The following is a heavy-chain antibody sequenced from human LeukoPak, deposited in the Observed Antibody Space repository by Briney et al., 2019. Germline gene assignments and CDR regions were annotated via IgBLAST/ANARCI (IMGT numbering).Heavy chain of an antibody. CDR2: INHSGST. D-gene: IGHD3-22*01. V-gene: IGHV4-34*01. CDR3: ARDRVDSSGYYYYYGIDV. CDR1: GGSFSGYY. J-gene: IGHJ6*02. Sequence: SETLSLTCAVYGGSFSGYYWSWIRQPPGKGLEWIGEINHSGSTNYNPSLKSRLTMSADTSKNQFSLNLRSVTAADTAIYYCARDRVDSSGYYYYYGIDVWGQGTAATVSS.